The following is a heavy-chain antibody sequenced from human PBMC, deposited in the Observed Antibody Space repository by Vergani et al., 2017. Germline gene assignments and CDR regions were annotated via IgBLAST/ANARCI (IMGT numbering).Heavy chain of an antibody. V-gene: IGHV4-4*02. Sequence: QVQLPESGPGLVKPSGTLSLTCAVSGGSISSSNWWSWVRPPPGKGLEWIGEIYHSGSTNYNPSLQSRVTIAVDKPKNQFSLKLSSVTAADTAVYYCATDYYGSGSYSFDYWGQGALVTVSS. CDR2: IYHSGST. J-gene: IGHJ4*02. D-gene: IGHD3-10*01. CDR1: GGSISSSNW. CDR3: ATDYYGSGSYSFDY.